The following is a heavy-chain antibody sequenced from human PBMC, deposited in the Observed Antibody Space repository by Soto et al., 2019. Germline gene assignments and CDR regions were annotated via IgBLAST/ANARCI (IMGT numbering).Heavy chain of an antibody. D-gene: IGHD1-1*01. Sequence: QVQLVASGGGLVQPGRSLRLSCAASGFTVSSYGMHWVRQAPGKGLAWVAVISYDGSNKYYADSVKGRFTISRDNSKNLLYLQINSLRAEDTAVYYCANDAGNKGGNWFDPWGHGTMFTVAS. CDR2: ISYDGSNK. J-gene: IGHJ5*02. V-gene: IGHV3-30*18. CDR1: GFTVSSYG. CDR3: ANDAGNKGGNWFDP.